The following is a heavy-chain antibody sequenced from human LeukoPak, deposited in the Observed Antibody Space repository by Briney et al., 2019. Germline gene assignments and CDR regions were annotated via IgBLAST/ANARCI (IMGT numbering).Heavy chain of an antibody. Sequence: GGSLRLSCAASGFTFSNYEMNWVRQAPGKGLEWVSYISSSGSTIYYADSVKGRFTISRDNAKNSLYLQMNSLRAEDTAVYYCARRVATANDAFDIWGQGTMVTVSS. CDR2: ISSSGSTI. CDR1: GFTFSNYE. CDR3: ARRVATANDAFDI. J-gene: IGHJ3*02. V-gene: IGHV3-48*03. D-gene: IGHD6-13*01.